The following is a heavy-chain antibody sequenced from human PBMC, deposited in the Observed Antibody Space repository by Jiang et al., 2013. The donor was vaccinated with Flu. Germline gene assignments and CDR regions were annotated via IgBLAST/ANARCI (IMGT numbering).Heavy chain of an antibody. CDR3: ARVYPGTIDRAEYYHGMDV. CDR1: YA. Sequence: YAVNWVRGPLDKGLSGWDGSTPTLGGQRMPRAFTGRFVFSLDTSVNTAYLQISSLKADDTAVYYCARVYPGTIDRAEYYHGMDVWGQGTTVTVS. J-gene: IGHJ6*02. CDR2: STPTLGG. D-gene: IGHD1-14*01. V-gene: IGHV7-4-1*02.